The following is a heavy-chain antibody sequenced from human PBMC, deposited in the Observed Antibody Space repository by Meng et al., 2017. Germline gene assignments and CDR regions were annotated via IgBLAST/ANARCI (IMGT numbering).Heavy chain of an antibody. D-gene: IGHD2-15*01. V-gene: IGHV4-4*02. Sequence: VQLPGSGPGRVSPSGTLSLTCACSGGSISSSNWVSWVRQPPGKGLEWIGEIYHSGSTNYNPSLKSRVTISVDKSKNQFSLKLSSVTAADTAVYYCARVVAATTLFLDYWGQGTLVTVSS. CDR1: GGSISSSNW. J-gene: IGHJ4*02. CDR3: ARVVAATTLFLDY. CDR2: IYHSGST.